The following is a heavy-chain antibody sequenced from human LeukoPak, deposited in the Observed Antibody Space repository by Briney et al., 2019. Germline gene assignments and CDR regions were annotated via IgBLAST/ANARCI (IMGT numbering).Heavy chain of an antibody. J-gene: IGHJ1*01. D-gene: IGHD2-21*01. CDR3: ARDSSEFRSLIPH. CDR2: IIPIFGTA. CDR1: GGTFSNYA. Sequence: ASVKVSCKASGGTFSNYAISWVRQAPGRGLEWMGGIIPIFGTAKYAQKFQGRVTITADESTSTAYMELRSLRSEDTAVYYCARDSSEFRSLIPHWGQGTLVTVSS. V-gene: IGHV1-69*13.